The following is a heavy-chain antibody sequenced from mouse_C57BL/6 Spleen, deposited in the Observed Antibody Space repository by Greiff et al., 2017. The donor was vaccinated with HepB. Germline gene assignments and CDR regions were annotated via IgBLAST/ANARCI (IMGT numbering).Heavy chain of an antibody. CDR1: GYSFTDYN. V-gene: IGHV1-39*01. CDR3: ARGGCYDYGGTWFAY. D-gene: IGHD2-4*01. J-gene: IGHJ3*01. Sequence: SGPELVKPGASVKISCKASGYSFTDYNMNWVKQSNGKSLEWIGVINPNYGTTSYNQKFKGKATLTVDQSSSTAYMQLNSLTSEDSAVYDCARGGCYDYGGTWFAYWGQGTLVTVSA. CDR2: INPNYGTT.